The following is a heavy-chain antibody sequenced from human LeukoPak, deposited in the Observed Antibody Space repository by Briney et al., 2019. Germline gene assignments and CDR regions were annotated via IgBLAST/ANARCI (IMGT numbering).Heavy chain of an antibody. D-gene: IGHD6-19*01. V-gene: IGHV4-39*07. CDR3: CGSGWFAGPFGY. Sequence: SETLSLTCSVSGGSITKNGYYWGWIRQSPETGLEWIGSMHYSGSTYYNPSLNSRVTISVDTSKNQFSLKLTSVTAADTAVYYCCGSGWFAGPFGYWGQGALVTVS. CDR2: MHYSGST. J-gene: IGHJ4*02. CDR1: GGSITKNGYY.